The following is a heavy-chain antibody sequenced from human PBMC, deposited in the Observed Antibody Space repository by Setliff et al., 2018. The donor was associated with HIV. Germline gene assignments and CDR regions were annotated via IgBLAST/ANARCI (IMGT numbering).Heavy chain of an antibody. V-gene: IGHV3-66*01. CDR1: GFNVNNKY. Sequence: GGSLRLSCAASGFNVNNKYMSWVRQAPGKGLEWVSIIYSDDYTKYADSLKGRFTISRDTSKNTLYLQMNSLRVEDTAVYYCANSPARPPFDCWGQGALVTVSS. CDR2: IYSDDYT. CDR3: ANSPARPPFDC. D-gene: IGHD6-6*01. J-gene: IGHJ4*02.